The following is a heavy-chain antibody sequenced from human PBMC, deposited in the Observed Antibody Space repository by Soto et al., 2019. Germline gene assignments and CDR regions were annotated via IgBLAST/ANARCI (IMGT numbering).Heavy chain of an antibody. CDR2: ISYDGSNK. Sequence: PGGSLRLSCAASGFTCSSYAMHWVCQAPGRGLEWVAVISYDGSNKYYADSVKGRFTISRDNSKNTLYLQMNSLRAEDTAVYYCARDPSIAVAGFFDYSGQGTLVTVSS. D-gene: IGHD6-19*01. CDR1: GFTCSSYA. V-gene: IGHV3-30-3*01. CDR3: ARDPSIAVAGFFDY. J-gene: IGHJ4*02.